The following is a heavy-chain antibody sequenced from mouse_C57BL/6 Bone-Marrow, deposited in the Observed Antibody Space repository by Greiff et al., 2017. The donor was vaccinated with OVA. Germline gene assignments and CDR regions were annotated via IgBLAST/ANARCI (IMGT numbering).Heavy chain of an antibody. Sequence: VQLQQSGAELARPGASVKLSCKASGYTFTSYGISWVKQRTGQGLEWIGEIYPRSGNTYYNEKFKGKATLTADTSSSTAYMELRSLTSEDSAVYFCARVDYGYDCWYFDVWGTGTTVTVSS. D-gene: IGHD2-2*01. CDR2: IYPRSGNT. V-gene: IGHV1-81*01. CDR3: ARVDYGYDCWYFDV. CDR1: GYTFTSYG. J-gene: IGHJ1*03.